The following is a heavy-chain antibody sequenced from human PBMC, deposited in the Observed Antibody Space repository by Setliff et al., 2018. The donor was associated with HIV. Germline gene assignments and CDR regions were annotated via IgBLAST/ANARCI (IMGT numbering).Heavy chain of an antibody. D-gene: IGHD6-13*01. CDR2: IRGSGSGDTT. CDR1: GFIFSSYA. Sequence: PGGSLRLSCAASGFIFSSYAMTWVRQAPGKGLEWVSTIRGSGSGDTTHYADFVKGRFTISRDNSKNTVHLQMNSLRAEDMAIYYCAREHSSWYGSLDYWGQGTPVTVSS. J-gene: IGHJ4*02. CDR3: AREHSSWYGSLDY. V-gene: IGHV3-23*01.